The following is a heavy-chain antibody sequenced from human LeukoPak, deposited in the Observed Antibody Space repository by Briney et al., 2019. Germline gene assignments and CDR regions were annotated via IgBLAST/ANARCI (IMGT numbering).Heavy chain of an antibody. CDR1: GGSFSGYY. Sequence: PSETLSLTCAVYGGSFSGYYWSWIRQPPRKGLEWIGEINHSGSTNYHPSLKSRVTISVDTSKNQFSLKLSSVTAADTAVYYCARGRSSTPYYYYYYRDVWGKGSTVTVSS. V-gene: IGHV4-34*01. CDR3: ARGRSSTPYYYYYYRDV. CDR2: INHSGST. J-gene: IGHJ6*03. D-gene: IGHD6-13*01.